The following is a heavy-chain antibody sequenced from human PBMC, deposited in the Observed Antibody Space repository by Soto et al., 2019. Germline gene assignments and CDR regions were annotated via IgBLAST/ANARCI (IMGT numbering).Heavy chain of an antibody. J-gene: IGHJ4*02. Sequence: QVQVVQSRAEVKKPGASVKVSCKASGYTFTDYDINWVRQASGQGHVYMGWMIPESGNTGYAPQFQGRVTMTRNTSISTAYMELCSLRSEDTAVYYCEVTIGYWGQGTKVTVSS. CDR1: GYTFTDYD. CDR2: MIPESGNT. CDR3: EVTIGY. D-gene: IGHD2-21*02. V-gene: IGHV1-8*01.